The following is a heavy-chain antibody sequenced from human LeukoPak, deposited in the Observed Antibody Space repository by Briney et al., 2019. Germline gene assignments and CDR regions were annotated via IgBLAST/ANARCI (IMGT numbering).Heavy chain of an antibody. J-gene: IGHJ3*02. V-gene: IGHV4-4*09. D-gene: IGHD4-17*01. CDR3: ARLRDYADYLDAFDI. CDR2: IYVSGST. Sequence: SETLSLTCTVSGGSIGSYYWSWIRQPPGKGLEWIGFIYVSGSTNYNPSLKSRLTISQDTSKNQFSLKLSSVTAADTAVYYCARLRDYADYLDAFDIWGQGTMVTVSS. CDR1: GGSIGSYY.